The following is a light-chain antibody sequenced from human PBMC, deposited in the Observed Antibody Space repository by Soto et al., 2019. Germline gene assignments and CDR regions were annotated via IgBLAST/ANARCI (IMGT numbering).Light chain of an antibody. CDR2: DAS. V-gene: IGKV3-11*01. J-gene: IGKJ5*01. CDR3: QQYYDWPIT. Sequence: EIVLTQSPATLSLSPGERATLSCRTSQSVSSSLAWYQHKPGQAPRLLIYDASNRATGVPARFSGGGSGTDFTLTISSLEPEDFAVYYCQQYYDWPITFGQGTRLEIK. CDR1: QSVSSS.